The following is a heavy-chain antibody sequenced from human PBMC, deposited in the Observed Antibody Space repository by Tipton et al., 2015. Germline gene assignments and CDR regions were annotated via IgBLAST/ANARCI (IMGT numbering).Heavy chain of an antibody. J-gene: IGHJ4*02. CDR2: IYHSGST. V-gene: IGHV4-30-2*03. CDR1: GGSISSGGYY. D-gene: IGHD3-16*02. Sequence: TLSLTCTVSGGSISSGGYYWNWIRQPPGKGLEWIGSIYHSGSTYYNPSLKSRVTISVDTSKNQLSLKLSSVTAADTAVYYCARPRSGRYYFDYWGQGTLVTVSS. CDR3: ARPRSGRYYFDY.